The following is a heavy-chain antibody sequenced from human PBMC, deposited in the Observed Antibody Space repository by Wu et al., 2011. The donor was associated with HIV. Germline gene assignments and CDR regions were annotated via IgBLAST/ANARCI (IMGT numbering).Heavy chain of an antibody. CDR1: GYTFIGFY. J-gene: IGHJ4*02. V-gene: IGHV1-2*02. Sequence: QVQLVQSGAEVKKPGASVKVSCKASGYTFIGFYIHWVRQAPGQGLEWMGWINPNSGGTNYAQKFQGRATMTRDTSINTAYMDLSSLRSDDTAVYYCATMATIFSLSNWGQGTLVTVSS. CDR2: INPNSGGT. D-gene: IGHD5-24*01. CDR3: ATMATIFSLSN.